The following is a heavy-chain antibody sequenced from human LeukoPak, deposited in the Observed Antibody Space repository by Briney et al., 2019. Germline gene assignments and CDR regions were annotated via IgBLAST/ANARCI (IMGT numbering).Heavy chain of an antibody. CDR2: IYYSGST. Sequence: SETLSLTCTVSGGSISSGGYYWSWIRQHPGKGLEWIGYIYYSGSTYYNPSLKSRVTISVDTSKSQFSLKLSSVTAADTAVYYCARGEAAAGNYDYWGQGTLVTVSS. CDR1: GGSISSGGYY. J-gene: IGHJ4*02. D-gene: IGHD6-13*01. CDR3: ARGEAAAGNYDY. V-gene: IGHV4-31*03.